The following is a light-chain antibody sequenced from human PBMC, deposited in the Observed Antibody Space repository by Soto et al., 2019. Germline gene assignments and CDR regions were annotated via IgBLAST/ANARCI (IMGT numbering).Light chain of an antibody. CDR3: CSYTTTTSRV. V-gene: IGLV2-14*03. CDR2: DVS. CDR1: SSDVGHYNY. Sequence: QSALAQPASVSGSPGQSITISCTGTSSDVGHYNYVSWYQQQPGNAPKLMIYDVSIRPSGVSDRFSGSKSGNTASLTISGLQAEDEADYYCCSYTTTTSRVFGTGTKATVL. J-gene: IGLJ1*01.